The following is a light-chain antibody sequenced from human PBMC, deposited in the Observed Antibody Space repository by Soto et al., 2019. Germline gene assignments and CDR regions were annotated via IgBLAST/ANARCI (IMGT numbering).Light chain of an antibody. J-gene: IGKJ3*01. CDR3: QQRSNWPPGFT. Sequence: EIVLTQSPATLSLSPGERATLSCRASQSVSSYLAWYQQKPGQAPRLLIYDASNRATGIPARFSGSGSRTDFTLTISSLEPEDFAVYYWQQRSNWPPGFTFGPGPKVDIK. CDR2: DAS. CDR1: QSVSSY. V-gene: IGKV3-11*01.